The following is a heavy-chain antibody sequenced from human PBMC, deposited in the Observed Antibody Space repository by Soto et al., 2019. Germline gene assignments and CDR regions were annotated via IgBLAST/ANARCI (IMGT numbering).Heavy chain of an antibody. J-gene: IGHJ4*02. CDR3: AKVGIGMFSHKHHFDH. Sequence: GGSLRLSCTASGFTFSSFGMAWVRQAPGKGLGWVSAISGSGDSSYYADSVKDRFTISRDNPTNTLYLQMNNLRAEDTAVYYCAKVGIGMFSHKHHFDHWGQGTQVTVSS. D-gene: IGHD2-2*03. CDR2: ISGSGDSS. CDR1: GFTFSSFG. V-gene: IGHV3-23*01.